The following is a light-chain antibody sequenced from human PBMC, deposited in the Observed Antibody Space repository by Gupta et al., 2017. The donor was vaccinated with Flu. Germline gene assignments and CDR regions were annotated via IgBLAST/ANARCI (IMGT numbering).Light chain of an antibody. Sequence: TVLTQPPATLSLSPGERATLACRASQSVSSYVAWYQQKPGQAPRLLIYDTFNRATGIPARFSGSGSGTDFTLTISSLEPEDVAVYYCQQRYNWPPWTFGQGTKVEIK. CDR2: DTF. V-gene: IGKV3-11*01. CDR3: QQRYNWPPWT. CDR1: QSVSSY. J-gene: IGKJ1*01.